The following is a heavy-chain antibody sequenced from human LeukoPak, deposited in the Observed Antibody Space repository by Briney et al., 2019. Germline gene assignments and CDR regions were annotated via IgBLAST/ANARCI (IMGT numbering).Heavy chain of an antibody. CDR1: GGTFSSYA. V-gene: IGHV1-69*05. Sequence: SVKVSCKASGGTFSSYAISWVRQAPGQGLEWMGGIIPIFGTANYAQKFQGRVTITTDESTSTAYMELSSLRSEDTAVYYCVREPVVPAAPGDYWGQGTLVTVSS. D-gene: IGHD2-2*01. CDR3: VREPVVPAAPGDY. CDR2: IIPIFGTA. J-gene: IGHJ4*02.